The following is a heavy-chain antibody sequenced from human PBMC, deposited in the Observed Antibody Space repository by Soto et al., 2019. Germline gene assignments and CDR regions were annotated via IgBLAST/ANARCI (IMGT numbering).Heavy chain of an antibody. CDR1: GFTFSTYS. CDR2: ITTSSSTI. J-gene: IGHJ6*02. CDR3: ARRAV. V-gene: IGHV3-48*01. Sequence: EVQLVESGGGLVQPGGTLRLSCAASGFTFSTYSMNWVRQAPGKGLEWISYITTSSSTIYYADSVKGRFTISRDNAKNSLYLQMNSLRVEDTAVYYCARRAVWGQGTTVTVS.